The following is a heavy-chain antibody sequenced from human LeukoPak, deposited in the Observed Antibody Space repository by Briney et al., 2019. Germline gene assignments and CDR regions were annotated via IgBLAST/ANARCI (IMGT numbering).Heavy chain of an antibody. V-gene: IGHV3-48*03. D-gene: IGHD2/OR15-2a*01. CDR3: ASAFDFLFDC. Sequence: PGGSLRLSCAASGFTFSSYEMNWVRQAPGKGLEWVSYISSSGSTIYYADSVKGRFTISRDNAKNSLYLQMNSLRAEDTAVYYCASAFDFLFDCWGQGTLVTVSS. CDR1: GFTFSSYE. CDR2: ISSSGSTI. J-gene: IGHJ4*02.